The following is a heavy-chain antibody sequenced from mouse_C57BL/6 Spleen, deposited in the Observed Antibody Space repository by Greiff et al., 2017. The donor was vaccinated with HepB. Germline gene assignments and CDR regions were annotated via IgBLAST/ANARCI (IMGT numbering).Heavy chain of an antibody. CDR2: IYPGDGDT. CDR3: ARSLRYGNFDY. CDR1: GYAFSSYW. D-gene: IGHD2-10*02. V-gene: IGHV1-80*01. Sequence: QVQLQQSGAELVKPGASVKISCKASGYAFSSYWMNWVKQRPGKGLEWIGQIYPGDGDTNYNGKFKGKATLTADKSSSTAYMQLSSLTSEDSAVYFCARSLRYGNFDYWGQGTTLTVSS. J-gene: IGHJ2*01.